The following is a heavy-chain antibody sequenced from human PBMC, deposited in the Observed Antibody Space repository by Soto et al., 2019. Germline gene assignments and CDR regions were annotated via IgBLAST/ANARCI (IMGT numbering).Heavy chain of an antibody. Sequence: QVQLVQSGAEVKKPGASVKVSCKASGYTFTSYGISWVRQAPGQGLEWMGWISAYNGNTNYAQKLQGRVTMTTDTTTSTAYMELRSLRSDDTAVYYCARDPSITMIVGSYYYYGMDVWGPGTTVTVSS. D-gene: IGHD3-22*01. CDR1: GYTFTSYG. V-gene: IGHV1-18*01. CDR2: ISAYNGNT. J-gene: IGHJ6*02. CDR3: ARDPSITMIVGSYYYYGMDV.